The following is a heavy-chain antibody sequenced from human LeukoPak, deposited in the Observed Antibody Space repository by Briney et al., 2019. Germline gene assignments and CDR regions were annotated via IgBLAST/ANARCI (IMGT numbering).Heavy chain of an antibody. V-gene: IGHV1-69*13. Sequence: SVKVSCKASGGTFSSYAISWVRQAPGQGLEWMGGIIPIFGTANYAQKFQGRVTITADESTSTAYMELSSLRSEDTAVFYCVRGAWIIAPLNPFGSFDLGARGPLVTVSS. CDR2: IIPIFGTA. CDR1: GGTFSSYA. CDR3: VRGAWIIAPLNPFGSFDL. D-gene: IGHD6-13*01. J-gene: IGHJ2*01.